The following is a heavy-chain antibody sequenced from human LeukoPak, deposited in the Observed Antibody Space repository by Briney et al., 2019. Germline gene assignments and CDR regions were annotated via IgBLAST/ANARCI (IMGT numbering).Heavy chain of an antibody. CDR3: VTSWVRQERDF. Sequence: TGGSLRLSCAASGFSFRDYWMSWVRQAPGEGLERVADIEPDGSGKTYVDSVKGRFTISRDNAQQSLYLQMDTLTAEDTAVYYCVTSWVRQERDFWGQGTLVTVSS. J-gene: IGHJ4*02. D-gene: IGHD3-10*01. CDR1: GFSFRDYW. V-gene: IGHV3-7*01. CDR2: IEPDGSGK.